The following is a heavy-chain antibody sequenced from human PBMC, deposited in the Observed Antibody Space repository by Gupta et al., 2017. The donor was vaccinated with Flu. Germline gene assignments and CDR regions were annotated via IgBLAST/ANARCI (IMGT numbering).Heavy chain of an antibody. CDR2: IYFSAST. Sequence: SNYYWGWIRQPPGKGLEWIGSIYFSASTYYKPSLKSRVTMSVDTSKNQFSLKLTSVTAADTAVYYCARQGPSHYYYYMDVWGKGTTVTVSS. V-gene: IGHV4-39*01. J-gene: IGHJ6*03. CDR1: SNYY. D-gene: IGHD6-6*01. CDR3: ARQGPSHYYYYMDV.